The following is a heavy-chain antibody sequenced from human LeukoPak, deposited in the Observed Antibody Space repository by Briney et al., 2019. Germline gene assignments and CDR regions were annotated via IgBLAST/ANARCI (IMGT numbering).Heavy chain of an antibody. CDR3: ARHRCSGGSCYPMNWFDP. J-gene: IGHJ5*02. CDR2: IYYSGST. Sequence: SETLSLTCTVSGDSISSSSSYWGWIRQPPGEGLEWIGSIYYSGSTYYNTSLKSRVTISVDTSKNQFPLKLSSVTAADTAVYYCARHRCSGGSCYPMNWFDPWGQGTLVTVSS. V-gene: IGHV4-39*06. CDR1: GDSISSSSSY. D-gene: IGHD2-15*01.